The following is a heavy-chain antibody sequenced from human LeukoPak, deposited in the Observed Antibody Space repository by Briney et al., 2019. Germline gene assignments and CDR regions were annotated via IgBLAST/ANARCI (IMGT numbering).Heavy chain of an antibody. V-gene: IGHV1-2*02. CDR1: GYTFTAYY. CDR2: INANSGGT. D-gene: IGHD5-12*01. J-gene: IGHJ4*02. CDR3: ARDCGYDSQRMNYFDY. Sequence: RASVTVSCKASGYTFTAYYMHWVRQAPGQGLEWMGWINANSGGTDYAQKFQGRVTMTRDTSTSTAYMELSSLRSDDTAVYYCARDCGYDSQRMNYFDYWGQGTPVTVSS.